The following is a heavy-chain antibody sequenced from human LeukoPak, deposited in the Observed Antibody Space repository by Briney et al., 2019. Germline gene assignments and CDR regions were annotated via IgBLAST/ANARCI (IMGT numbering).Heavy chain of an antibody. D-gene: IGHD6-13*01. CDR1: GGSISTYY. CDR2: IYTNENT. J-gene: IGHJ4*02. Sequence: SETLSLTCTVSGGSISTYYWSRIRQPAGKGLEWIGRIYTNENTNYNPSLRSRVTMPVDTSKNQFSLKLSSVTAADTAVYYCARAAAAAGGQYFDYWGQGTLVAVSS. V-gene: IGHV4-4*07. CDR3: ARAAAAAGGQYFDY.